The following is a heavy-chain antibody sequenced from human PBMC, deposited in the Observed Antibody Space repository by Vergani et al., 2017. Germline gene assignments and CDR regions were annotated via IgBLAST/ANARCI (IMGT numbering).Heavy chain of an antibody. CDR3: AKEAHAKKRYFDY. V-gene: IGHV3-7*03. CDR1: GFTFSSYW. Sequence: EVQLVESGGGLVQPGGSLRLSCAASGFTFSSYWMSWVRQAPGKGLEWVANIKQDGSEKYYVDSVKGRFTISRDNAKNSLYLQMNSLRAEDTAVYYCAKEAHAKKRYFDYWGQGTLVTVSS. D-gene: IGHD3-9*01. CDR2: IKQDGSEK. J-gene: IGHJ4*02.